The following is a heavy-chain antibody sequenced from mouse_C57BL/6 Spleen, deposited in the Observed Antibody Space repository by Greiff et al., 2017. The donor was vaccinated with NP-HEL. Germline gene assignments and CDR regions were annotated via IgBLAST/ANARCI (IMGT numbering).Heavy chain of an antibody. Sequence: QVQLQQPGAELVKPGASVKLSCKASGYTFTSYWMQWVKQRPGQGLEWIGEIDPSDSYTNYNQKFKGKVTMTVDTSSSTAYMQRSSLTSEDSAVYCCARERLLWYLFDYWGQGTTLTVSS. CDR3: ARERLLWYLFDY. D-gene: IGHD2-1*01. CDR1: GYTFTSYW. V-gene: IGHV1-50*01. J-gene: IGHJ2*01. CDR2: IDPSDSYT.